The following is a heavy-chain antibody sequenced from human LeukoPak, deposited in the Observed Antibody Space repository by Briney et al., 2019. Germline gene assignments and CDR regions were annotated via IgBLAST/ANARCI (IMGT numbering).Heavy chain of an antibody. D-gene: IGHD3-9*01. V-gene: IGHV1-69*13. CDR3: TRDPSVDYDLLSHWFDP. CDR1: GYIFSGYA. Sequence: WASVRVSCKASGYIFSGYAMNWVRQAPGQGLEWMGGIISFFGAAHYIQKFQGRLTITADESTSTAYMELSSLTSEDTAVYYCTRDPSVDYDLLSHWFDPWGQGTLVTVSS. CDR2: IISFFGAA. J-gene: IGHJ5*02.